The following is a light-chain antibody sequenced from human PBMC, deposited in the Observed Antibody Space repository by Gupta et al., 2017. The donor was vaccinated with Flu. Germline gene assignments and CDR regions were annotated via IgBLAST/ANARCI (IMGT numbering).Light chain of an antibody. J-gene: IGLJ2*01. V-gene: IGLV1-51*02. CDR1: SSNIGSNY. Sequence: QSVLTQPPSVSAAPGQKVTISCSGSSSNIGSNYVSWYQHLPGKAPKLLIYKNSNRPSGIPDRFSGSKSGTSATLDITGLQTGDEADFYCGTWDSSLSDVVFGGGTKLTVV. CDR2: KNS. CDR3: GTWDSSLSDVV.